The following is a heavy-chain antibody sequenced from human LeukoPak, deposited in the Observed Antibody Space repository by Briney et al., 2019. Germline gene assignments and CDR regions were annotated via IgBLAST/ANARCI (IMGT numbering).Heavy chain of an antibody. V-gene: IGHV3-74*01. CDR3: ARSLAAAGTAAYYGMDV. CDR2: INSDGSGT. CDR1: GFTLRSYW. Sequence: GGSLRLSCAASGFTLRSYWMHWVRQGPGKGLVWVSRINSDGSGTNYADSVKGRFTISRDNAKNTLYLQMNGLRAEDTAVYYCARSLAAAGTAAYYGMDVWGQGTTVTVSS. D-gene: IGHD6-13*01. J-gene: IGHJ6*02.